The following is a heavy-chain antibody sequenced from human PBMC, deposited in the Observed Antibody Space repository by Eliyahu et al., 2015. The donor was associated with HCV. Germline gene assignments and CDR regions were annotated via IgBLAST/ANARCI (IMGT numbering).Heavy chain of an antibody. J-gene: IGHJ4*02. CDR2: INPNSGGT. V-gene: IGHV1-2*02. D-gene: IGHD6-6*01. CDR3: ARETSIAARRRRGSLPPNY. CDR1: GYTFTGYY. Sequence: QVQLVQSGAEVKKPGASVKVSCKASGYTFTGYYMHWVRQAPGQGLEWMGWINPNSGGTNYAQKFQGRVTMTRDTSISTAYMELSRLRSDDTAVYYCARETSIAARRRRGSLPPNYWGQGTLVTVSS.